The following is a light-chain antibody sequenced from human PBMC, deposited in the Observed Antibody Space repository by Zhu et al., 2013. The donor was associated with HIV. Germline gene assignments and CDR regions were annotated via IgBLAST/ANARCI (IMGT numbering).Light chain of an antibody. J-gene: IGLJ2*01. CDR1: GSNIGSNF. CDR3: GTWDSSLNIGV. V-gene: IGLV1-51*01. Sequence: QSVLTQPSSVSAAPGQRVTISCSGTGSNIGSNFVSWYQQVPGTAPKALIYDNNKRPSGIPDRFSGSKSGTSATLGITGLQTGDEADYYCGTWDSSLNIGVFGGGTKLTVL. CDR2: DNN.